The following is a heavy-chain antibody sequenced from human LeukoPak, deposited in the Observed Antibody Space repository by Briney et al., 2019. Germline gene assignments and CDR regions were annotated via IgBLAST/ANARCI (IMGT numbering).Heavy chain of an antibody. D-gene: IGHD1-26*01. CDR1: GGSISSYY. J-gene: IGHJ2*01. Sequence: SETLTLTCTVSGGSISSYYWSWIRQPPGKGLEWIGYIYYSGSTKYNPSLKSRVTISVDTSKNQFSLKLSSVTAADTAVYYCARDRTERIFDLWGRGTLVTVSS. CDR2: IYYSGST. CDR3: ARDRTERIFDL. V-gene: IGHV4-59*01.